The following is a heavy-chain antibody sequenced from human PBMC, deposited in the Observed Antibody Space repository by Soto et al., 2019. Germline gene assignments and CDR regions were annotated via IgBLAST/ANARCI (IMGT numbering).Heavy chain of an antibody. D-gene: IGHD2-2*01. CDR1: GFTFSSYA. CDR2: ISGSGGST. J-gene: IGHJ5*02. CDR3: AKDRRVVPAASGWFDP. V-gene: IGHV3-23*01. Sequence: PGGSLRLSCAASGFTFSSYAMSWVRQAPGKGLEWVSAISGSGGSTYYADSVKGRFTISRDNSKNTLYLQMNSLRAEDTAVYYCAKDRRVVPAASGWFDPWGQGTLVTVSS.